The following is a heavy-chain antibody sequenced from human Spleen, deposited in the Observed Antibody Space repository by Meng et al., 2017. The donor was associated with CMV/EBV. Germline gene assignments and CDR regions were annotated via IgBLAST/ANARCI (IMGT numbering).Heavy chain of an antibody. CDR1: GGSISSYY. J-gene: IGHJ4*02. D-gene: IGHD3-3*01. V-gene: IGHV4-4*07. CDR2: IYTSGST. Sequence: QQQGSGPGMVKLSETLSLTCTVAGGSISSYYWSWIRQPAGKGLEWIGRIYTSGSTNYNPSLKSRVTMSVDTSKNQFSLKLSSVTAADTAVYYCARGSRRPLGSGYLFDYWGQGTLVTVSS. CDR3: ARGSRRPLGSGYLFDY.